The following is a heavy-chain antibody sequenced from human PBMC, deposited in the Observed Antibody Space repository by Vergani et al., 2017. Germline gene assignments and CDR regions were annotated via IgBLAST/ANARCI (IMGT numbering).Heavy chain of an antibody. CDR3: ARDPLLLDVPIAVPNFDF. Sequence: VQLVESGGGLVQPGGSLRLSCTASGFTFSNYWMQWVRQAPGKGLMWVSRINSDGDSTSYEDSVKGRFTISRDNTKNSLYLQMTSLRVEDTAIYYCARDPLLLDVPIAVPNFDFWGQGTLVSVSS. CDR2: INSDGDST. D-gene: IGHD2-15*01. J-gene: IGHJ4*02. CDR1: GFTFSNYW. V-gene: IGHV3-74*01.